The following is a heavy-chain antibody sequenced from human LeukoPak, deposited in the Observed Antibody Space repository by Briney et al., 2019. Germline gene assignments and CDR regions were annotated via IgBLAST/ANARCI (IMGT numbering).Heavy chain of an antibody. J-gene: IGHJ4*02. CDR3: AREPSYYFDY. CDR2: ISYDGSNK. V-gene: IGHV3-30-3*01. CDR1: GFTFISYA. Sequence: GRSLRLSCAASGFTFISYAMHWVRQAPGKGLEWVAVISYDGSNKYYADSVKGRFTISRDNSKNTLYLQMNSLRAEDTAVYYCAREPSYYFDYWGQGTLVTVSS.